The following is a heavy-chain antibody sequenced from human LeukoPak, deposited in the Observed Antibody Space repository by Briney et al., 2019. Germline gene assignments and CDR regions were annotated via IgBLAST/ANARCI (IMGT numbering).Heavy chain of an antibody. CDR1: GYTLTESS. CDR3: ATMITGIVGATATKSFDY. J-gene: IGHJ4*02. D-gene: IGHD1-26*01. CDR2: FDPEGGET. V-gene: IGHV1-24*01. Sequence: ASVKVSCKVSGYTLTESSMHWVRQAPGKGLEWMGGFDPEGGETIYAQKFQGRVTMTEDTSTDTAYMELSSLRSEDTAVYYCATMITGIVGATATKSFDYWGQGTLVTVSS.